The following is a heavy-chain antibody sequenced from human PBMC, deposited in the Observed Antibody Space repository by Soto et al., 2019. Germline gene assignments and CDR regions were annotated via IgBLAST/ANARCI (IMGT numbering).Heavy chain of an antibody. CDR1: GGSISSYY. D-gene: IGHD6-13*01. CDR2: IYYSGST. V-gene: IGHV4-59*08. Sequence: SETLSLTCTVSGGSISSYYWSWIRQPPGKGLEWIGYIYYSGSTNYNPSLKSRVTISVDTSKNQFSQKLSSVTAADTAVYYCARTEGTATDPNFDYWGQGTLVTVSS. CDR3: ARTEGTATDPNFDY. J-gene: IGHJ4*02.